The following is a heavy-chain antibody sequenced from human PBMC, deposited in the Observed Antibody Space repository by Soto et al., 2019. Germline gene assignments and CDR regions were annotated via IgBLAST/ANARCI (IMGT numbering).Heavy chain of an antibody. CDR2: INPNSGGT. J-gene: IGHJ6*02. Sequence: ASVKVSCKASGYTFTGYYMHWVRQAPGQGLEWMGWINPNSGGTNYAQKFQGWVTMTRDTSISTAYMELSRLRSDDTAVYYCARGSSRGTLEWLYNYGMDVWGQGTTVTVSS. CDR3: ARGSSRGTLEWLYNYGMDV. D-gene: IGHD3-3*01. CDR1: GYTFTGYY. V-gene: IGHV1-2*04.